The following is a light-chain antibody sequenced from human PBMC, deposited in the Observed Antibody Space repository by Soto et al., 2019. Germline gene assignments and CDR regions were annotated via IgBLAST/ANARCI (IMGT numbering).Light chain of an antibody. J-gene: IGLJ1*01. CDR2: EGL. CDR1: SSDVGRYDL. Sequence: QSVLTQPASVSGSPGQSITISCTGTSSDVGRYDLVSWYQQHPGKAPKLMIYEGLKRPSGVSSRFSGSKSGNTASLTISGLQTDDEADYSCCSYAGNSTYVFGTGTKVTVL. V-gene: IGLV2-23*01. CDR3: CSYAGNSTYV.